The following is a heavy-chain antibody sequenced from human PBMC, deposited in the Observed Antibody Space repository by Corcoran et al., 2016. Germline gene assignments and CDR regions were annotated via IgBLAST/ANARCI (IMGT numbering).Heavy chain of an antibody. CDR1: GFTFSSYG. J-gene: IGHJ6*02. D-gene: IGHD2-2*01. CDR2: ISYDGSNK. Sequence: QVQLVESGGGVVQPGRSLRLSCAASGFTFSSYGMHWVRQAPGKGLEWVAVISYDGSNKYYADSVKGRFTISRDNSKNTLYLQLNSRRAEDTALYYCAKVVPAATNYYYYYGMDVWGQGTTVTVSS. CDR3: AKVVPAATNYYYYYGMDV. V-gene: IGHV3-30*18.